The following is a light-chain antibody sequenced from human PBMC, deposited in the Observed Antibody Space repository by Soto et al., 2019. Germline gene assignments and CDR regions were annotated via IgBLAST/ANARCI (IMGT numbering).Light chain of an antibody. CDR2: AAS. CDR3: QQYNSYSRT. CDR1: QGIRND. V-gene: IGKV1-17*01. Sequence: DTQITHSRFTLSASVLSSVTSTCRASQGIRNDLGWYQQKPGKAPKLLIYAASSLQSGVPSRFSGSGSGTEFTLTISSLQPDDFATYYCQQYNSYSRTFGQGTKVDIK. J-gene: IGKJ1*01.